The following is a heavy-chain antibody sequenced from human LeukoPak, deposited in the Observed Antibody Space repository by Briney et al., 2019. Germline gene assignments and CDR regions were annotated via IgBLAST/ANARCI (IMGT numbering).Heavy chain of an antibody. CDR3: ARIDGYYYYYMDV. V-gene: IGHV1-2*02. J-gene: IGHJ6*03. Sequence: ASVKVSCKASGYAFTGYYMHWVRQAPGQGLERMGWINPNSGGTNYAQKFQGRVTMTRDTSITTAYMELSRLRSDDTAVYYCARIDGYYYYYMDVWGQGTLVTVSS. CDR2: INPNSGGT. CDR1: GYAFTGYY.